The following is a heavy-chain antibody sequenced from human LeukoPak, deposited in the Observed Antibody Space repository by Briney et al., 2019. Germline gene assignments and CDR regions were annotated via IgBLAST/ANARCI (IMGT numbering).Heavy chain of an antibody. CDR3: ARDYYDYYYYGMDV. CDR1: GGSISSYY. J-gene: IGHJ6*02. V-gene: IGHV4-59*01. Sequence: PSETLSLTCTVSGGSISSYYWSWIRQPPGKGLEWIGYIYYSGSTNYNPSLKSRVTISVDTSKNQFSLKLSSVTAADTAVYYCARDYYDYYYYGMDVWGHGTTVTVSS. CDR2: IYYSGST. D-gene: IGHD3-22*01.